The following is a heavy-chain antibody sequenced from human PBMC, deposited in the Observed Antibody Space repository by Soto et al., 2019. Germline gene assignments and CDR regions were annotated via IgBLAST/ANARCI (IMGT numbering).Heavy chain of an antibody. J-gene: IGHJ4*02. CDR1: GFTFSSYS. Sequence: PGGSLRLSCAAPGFTFSSYSMNWVRQAPGKGLEWVSYISSSSSTIYYADYVKGRFTISRDNAKNSLYLQMNSLRDEDTAVYYCAKVPTTVIAFFDYWGQGTLVTVSS. CDR2: ISSSSSTI. CDR3: AKVPTTVIAFFDY. D-gene: IGHD4-17*01. V-gene: IGHV3-48*02.